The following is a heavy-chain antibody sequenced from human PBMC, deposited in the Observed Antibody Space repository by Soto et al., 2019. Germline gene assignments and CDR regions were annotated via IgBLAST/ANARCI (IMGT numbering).Heavy chain of an antibody. D-gene: IGHD3-16*01. V-gene: IGHV3-66*01. Sequence: EVQLVESGGGLVQPGGSLRLSCAASGFTVSSNYMSWVRQAPGKGLEWVSVIYSGGSTYYADSVKGRFTISRDNSKNTLELQMNSLRAEDTAVYYCARDYQRWGAFDYWCQGTLVTVSS. CDR2: IYSGGST. J-gene: IGHJ4*02. CDR1: GFTVSSNY. CDR3: ARDYQRWGAFDY.